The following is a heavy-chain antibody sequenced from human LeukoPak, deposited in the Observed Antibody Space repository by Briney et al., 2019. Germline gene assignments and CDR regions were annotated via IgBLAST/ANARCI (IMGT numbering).Heavy chain of an antibody. D-gene: IGHD3-10*01. Sequence: PGGSLRLSCAASGFTVSSNYMSWVRQAPGKGLEWVSVIYSGGSTYYADSVKGRFTISRDNSKNTLYLQMNSLRAADTAVYYCARERDTMVRGVTESFDYWGQGTLVTVSS. CDR3: ARERDTMVRGVTESFDY. CDR1: GFTVSSNY. V-gene: IGHV3-66*02. CDR2: IYSGGST. J-gene: IGHJ4*02.